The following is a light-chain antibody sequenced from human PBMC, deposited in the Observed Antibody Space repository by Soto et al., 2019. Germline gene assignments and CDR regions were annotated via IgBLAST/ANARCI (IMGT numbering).Light chain of an antibody. CDR1: QSVSSY. V-gene: IGKV3-11*01. CDR3: QQRSNWPLT. CDR2: DAS. Sequence: EIVLTQSPATLSLSPGERATLSRRASQSVSSYLAWYQQKPGQAPRLLIYDASNRATGIPARFSGSGSGTDFTLTISSLETEDFAVYYCQQRSNWPLTFGGGTKVDIK. J-gene: IGKJ4*01.